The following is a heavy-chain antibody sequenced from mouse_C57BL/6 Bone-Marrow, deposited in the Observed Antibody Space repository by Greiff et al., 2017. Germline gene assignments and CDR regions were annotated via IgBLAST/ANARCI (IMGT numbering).Heavy chain of an antibody. J-gene: IGHJ3*01. CDR2: IYPGDGDT. CDR3: ARGGKDYAWCAY. CDR1: GYAFSSSW. D-gene: IGHD1-1*02. V-gene: IGHV1-82*01. Sequence: QVQLQQSGPELVKPGASVKISCKASGYAFSSSWMNWVKQRPGKGLEWIGRIYPGDGDTNYNGKFKGKATLTADKSSSTAYMQLSSLTSEDSAVYFCARGGKDYAWCAYWGQGTLVTVSA.